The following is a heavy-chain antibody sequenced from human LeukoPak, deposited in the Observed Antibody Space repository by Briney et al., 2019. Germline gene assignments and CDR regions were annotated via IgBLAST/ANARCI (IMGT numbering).Heavy chain of an antibody. CDR2: ISSSSSYI. CDR1: GFTFSSYS. D-gene: IGHD3-9*01. V-gene: IGHV3-21*01. CDR3: ARDYYDILTGYPTDY. J-gene: IGHJ4*02. Sequence: GGSLRLSCAASGFTFSSYSMNWVRQAPGKGLEWVSSISSSSSYIYYADSVKGRFTISRDNAKNSLYLQMNSLRAEDTAVYYCARDYYDILTGYPTDYWGQGTLVTVSS.